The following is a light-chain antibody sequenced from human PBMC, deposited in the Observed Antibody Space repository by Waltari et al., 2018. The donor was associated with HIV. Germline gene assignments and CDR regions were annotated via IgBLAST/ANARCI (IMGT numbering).Light chain of an antibody. V-gene: IGLV1-44*01. Sequence: QSVLAQPPSVSGAPGQRVTISCSGSGSNIRSNYVNWYQQLPVTAPRVLIYNDDQRPSGVPARFSGAKACATASLAISGLQCEDEADYYCGAGDDTLKVYVFGTGTKVTVL. CDR1: GSNIRSNY. J-gene: IGLJ1*01. CDR2: NDD. CDR3: GAGDDTLKVYV.